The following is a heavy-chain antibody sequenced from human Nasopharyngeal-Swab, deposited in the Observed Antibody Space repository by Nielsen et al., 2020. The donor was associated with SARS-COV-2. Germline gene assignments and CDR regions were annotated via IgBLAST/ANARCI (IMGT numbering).Heavy chain of an antibody. V-gene: IGHV3-11*01. D-gene: IGHD3-9*01. CDR3: ARDSGYDILTGYIYYYGMDV. CDR1: GFTFSDYY. Sequence: GGSLRLSCAASGFTFSDYYMSWIRQAPGKGLEWVSYISSSGSTIYYADSVKGRFTISRDNAKNSLYRQMNSLRAEDTAVYYCARDSGYDILTGYIYYYGMDVWGQGTTVTVSS. CDR2: ISSSGSTI. J-gene: IGHJ6*02.